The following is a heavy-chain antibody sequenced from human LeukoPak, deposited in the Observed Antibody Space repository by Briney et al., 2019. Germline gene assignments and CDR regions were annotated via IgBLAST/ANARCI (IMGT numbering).Heavy chain of an antibody. CDR3: ARDHSSSWYGSWLY. CDR2: IKQDGSEK. D-gene: IGHD6-13*01. V-gene: IGHV3-7*04. CDR1: GFSFSTYW. Sequence: PGGSLRLSCAASGFSFSTYWMSWVRQAPGKGLEWVANIKQDGSEKYYVDSVKGRFTISRDNAKNSLYLQMNSLRAEDTAAYYCARDHSSSWYGSWLYWGQGTLVTVSS. J-gene: IGHJ4*02.